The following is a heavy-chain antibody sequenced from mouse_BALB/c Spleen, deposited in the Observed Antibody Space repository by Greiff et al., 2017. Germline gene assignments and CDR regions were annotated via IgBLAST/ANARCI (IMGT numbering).Heavy chain of an antibody. D-gene: IGHD1-1*01. CDR2: ISSGSSTI. CDR1: GFTFSSFG. V-gene: IGHV5-17*02. CDR3: ARGFYYGSHYYAMDY. Sequence: EVHLVESGGGLVQPGGSRKLSCAASGFTFSSFGMHWVRQAPEKGLEWVAYISSGSSTIYYADTVKGRFTISRDNPKNTLFLQMTSLRSEDTAMYYCARGFYYGSHYYAMDYWGQGTSVTVSS. J-gene: IGHJ4*01.